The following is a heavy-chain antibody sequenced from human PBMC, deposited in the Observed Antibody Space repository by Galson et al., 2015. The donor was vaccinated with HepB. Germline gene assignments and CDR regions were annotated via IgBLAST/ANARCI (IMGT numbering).Heavy chain of an antibody. Sequence: SVKVSCKASGYTFNDYYIHWVRQARGQGLEWMGRINPHSGGTNYAQKFQDRVTLTRDTSIKTVYMELSSLRSDDTALYYCVRATPEGQRLGELSLYRWFHPWGQGTLVTVSS. D-gene: IGHD3-16*02. V-gene: IGHV1-2*06. CDR3: VRATPEGQRLGELSLYRWFHP. CDR1: GYTFNDYY. CDR2: INPHSGGT. J-gene: IGHJ5*02.